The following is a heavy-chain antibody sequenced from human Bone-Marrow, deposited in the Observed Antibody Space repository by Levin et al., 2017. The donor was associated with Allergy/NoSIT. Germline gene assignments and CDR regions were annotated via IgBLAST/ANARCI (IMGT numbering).Heavy chain of an antibody. J-gene: IGHJ4*02. CDR2: IYYSGST. V-gene: IGHV4-31*03. CDR1: GGSISSGGYH. Sequence: SETLSLTCTVSGGSISSGGYHWSWIRQHAGKGLEWIGYIYYSGSTYYNPSLKSRAMISLDTSKNQFSLKVTSATAADAAVYYCAREDGSPFDSWGQGTLVTVSS. CDR3: AREDGSPFDS. D-gene: IGHD5-24*01.